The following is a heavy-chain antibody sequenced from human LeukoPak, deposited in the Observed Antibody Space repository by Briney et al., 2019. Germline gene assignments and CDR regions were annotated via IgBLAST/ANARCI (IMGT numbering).Heavy chain of an antibody. J-gene: IGHJ4*02. Sequence: GRSLRLSCAASGFTFNLYAMHWVRQAPGKRLEWVALMSYDGSNKYYTDSVKGRFSISRYNSKNTLYVQINNLRPEDTAVYYCARWDHYYDSSAFLDYWGQGTLVTVSS. D-gene: IGHD3-22*01. CDR3: ARWDHYYDSSAFLDY. CDR2: MSYDGSNK. CDR1: GFTFNLYA. V-gene: IGHV3-30*04.